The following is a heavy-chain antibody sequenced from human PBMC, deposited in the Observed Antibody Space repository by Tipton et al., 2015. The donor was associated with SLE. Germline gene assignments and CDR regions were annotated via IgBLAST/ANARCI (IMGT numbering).Heavy chain of an antibody. CDR3: ARQVAAAHLDY. CDR1: GYSISSGYY. V-gene: IGHV4-38-2*02. J-gene: IGHJ4*02. Sequence: TLSLTCTVSGYSISSGYYWGWIRQPPGKGLEWIGSLHHSGSTYYKPSLKSRVTISEDTSKNQFFLKVISVTAADTAVYYCARQVAAAHLDYWGQGTLVTVSS. D-gene: IGHD6-13*01. CDR2: LHHSGST.